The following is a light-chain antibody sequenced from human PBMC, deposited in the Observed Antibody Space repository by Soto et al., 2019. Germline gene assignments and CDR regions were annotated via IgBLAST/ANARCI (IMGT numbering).Light chain of an antibody. Sequence: QSVLTQPPSASGSPGQSVTISCAGTSSDVGGYNYVSWYQQYPGKVPKLMIYEVSERPSGVPDRFSGSKSGNTAFLTVPGLQAEDEADYYCRSYADTAYVFGNGT. CDR1: SSDVGGYNY. CDR2: EVS. CDR3: RSYADTAYV. V-gene: IGLV2-8*01. J-gene: IGLJ1*01.